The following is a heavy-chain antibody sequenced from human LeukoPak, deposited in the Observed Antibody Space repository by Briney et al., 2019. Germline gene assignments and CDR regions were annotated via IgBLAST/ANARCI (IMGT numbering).Heavy chain of an antibody. CDR3: ARVPHCSSTSCPSDWFDP. D-gene: IGHD2-2*01. CDR1: GGSFSGYY. V-gene: IGHV4-34*01. J-gene: IGHJ5*02. Sequence: SETLSLTCAVYGGSFSGYYWSWIRQPPGKGLEWIGEINHSGSTNYDPSLKSRVTISVDTSKNQFSLKLSSVTAADTAVYYCARVPHCSSTSCPSDWFDPWGQGTLVTVSS. CDR2: INHSGST.